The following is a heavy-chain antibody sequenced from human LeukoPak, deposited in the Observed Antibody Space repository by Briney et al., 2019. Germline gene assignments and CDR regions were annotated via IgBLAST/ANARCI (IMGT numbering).Heavy chain of an antibody. J-gene: IGHJ4*02. CDR1: GFTFSGYA. CDR3: AKRHYYDSSGYYHDY. V-gene: IGHV3-23*01. Sequence: GGSLRLSCAASGFTFSGYAMSWVRQAPGKGLEWVSGISGSGGSTYYADSVKGRFTISRDNSKNTLYLQMNRLRAEDTAVYYCAKRHYYDSSGYYHDYLGQGTLVTVSS. D-gene: IGHD3-22*01. CDR2: ISGSGGST.